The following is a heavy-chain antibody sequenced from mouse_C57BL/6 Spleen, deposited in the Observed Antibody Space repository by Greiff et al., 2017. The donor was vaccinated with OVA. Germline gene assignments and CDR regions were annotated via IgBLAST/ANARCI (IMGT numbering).Heavy chain of an antibody. J-gene: IGHJ4*01. V-gene: IGHV5-16*01. CDR2: INYDGSST. Sequence: EVQLVESEGGLVQPGSSMKLSCTASGFTFSDYYMAWVRQVPEKGLEWVANINYDGSSTYYLDSLKSRFIISRDNAKNILYLQMSSLKSEDTATYYCARGTTVVGYYAMDYWGQGTSVTVSS. CDR1: GFTFSDYY. D-gene: IGHD1-1*01. CDR3: ARGTTVVGYYAMDY.